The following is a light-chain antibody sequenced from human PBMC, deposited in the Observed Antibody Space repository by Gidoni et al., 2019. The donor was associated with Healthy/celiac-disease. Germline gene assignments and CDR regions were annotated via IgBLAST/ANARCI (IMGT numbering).Light chain of an antibody. CDR2: AAS. J-gene: IGKJ1*01. Sequence: VTITCRASQSISSDINWDQQKPVKAPTRLIYAASSSQSVVPSRFSGRGSGTEFTLTISSLQTEEFATYYCQQSDSTRTWTFGQGTKVEIK. CDR1: QSISSD. CDR3: QQSDSTRTWT. V-gene: IGKV1-39*01.